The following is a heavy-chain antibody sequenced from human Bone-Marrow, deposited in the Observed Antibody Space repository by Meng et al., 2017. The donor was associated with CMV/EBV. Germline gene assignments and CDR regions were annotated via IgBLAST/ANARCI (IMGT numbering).Heavy chain of an antibody. Sequence: GESLKISCAASGFTFDDYGMSWVRQAPGKGLEWVSGINWNGGSTGYADSVKGRFTISRDNAKNSLYLQMNSLGAEDTALYYCAREQGGSGSYYYWGQGTLVTVAS. D-gene: IGHD3-10*01. V-gene: IGHV3-20*04. CDR2: INWNGGST. J-gene: IGHJ4*02. CDR1: GFTFDDYG. CDR3: AREQGGSGSYYY.